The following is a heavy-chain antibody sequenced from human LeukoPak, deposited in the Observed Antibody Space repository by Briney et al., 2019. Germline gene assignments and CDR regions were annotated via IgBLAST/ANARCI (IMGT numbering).Heavy chain of an antibody. CDR1: GFTFSSYG. Sequence: QAGGSLRLSCAASGFTFSSYGMHWVRQAPGKGLEWVAFIRYDGSNKYYADSVKGRFTISRDNSKNTLFLQMIRLRPEDTAVYYCAKDHVGGQGRFSYFDYWGQGTLVTVSS. V-gene: IGHV3-30*02. CDR2: IRYDGSNK. CDR3: AKDHVGGQGRFSYFDY. J-gene: IGHJ4*02. D-gene: IGHD3-10*02.